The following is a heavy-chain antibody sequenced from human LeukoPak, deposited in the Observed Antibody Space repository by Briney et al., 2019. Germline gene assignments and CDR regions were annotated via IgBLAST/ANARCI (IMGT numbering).Heavy chain of an antibody. Sequence: GESLTLSCAASGLTFSRYNMNWVRQAPGKGLEWVPSIGTSSNNIYYTDSVKGRFTISRDNAKNSLYLQVDSLRVEDTAVYFCASGTVGNYALDYWGQGTLVTVSS. CDR1: GLTFSRYN. D-gene: IGHD1-7*01. CDR3: ASGTVGNYALDY. J-gene: IGHJ4*02. V-gene: IGHV3-21*01. CDR2: IGTSSNNI.